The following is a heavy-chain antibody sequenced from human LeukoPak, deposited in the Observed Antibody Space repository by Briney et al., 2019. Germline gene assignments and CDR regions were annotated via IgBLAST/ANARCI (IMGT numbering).Heavy chain of an antibody. V-gene: IGHV4-39*07. CDR2: IYYSGST. CDR3: ARDGYCSGGSCYYYYGMDV. Sequence: PSETLSLTCTVSGGSISSSSYYWGWIRQPPGKGLEWIGSIYYSGSTYYNPSLKSRVTISVDTSKNQFSLKLSSVTAADTAVYYCARDGYCSGGSCYYYYGMDVWGQGTTVTVSS. J-gene: IGHJ6*02. CDR1: GGSISSSSYY. D-gene: IGHD2-15*01.